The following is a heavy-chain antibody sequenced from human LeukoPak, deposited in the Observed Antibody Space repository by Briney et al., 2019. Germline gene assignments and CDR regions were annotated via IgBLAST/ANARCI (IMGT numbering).Heavy chain of an antibody. V-gene: IGHV4-59*08. CDR3: ARALSYGSGSPFDY. J-gene: IGHJ4*02. Sequence: SETLSLTCTVSGGSISSYYWSWIRQPPGKGLEWIGYIYYSGSTNYNPSLKSRVTISVDTSKNQFSLKLSSVTAADTAVYYCARALSYGSGSPFDYWGQGTLVTVSS. D-gene: IGHD3-10*01. CDR2: IYYSGST. CDR1: GGSISSYY.